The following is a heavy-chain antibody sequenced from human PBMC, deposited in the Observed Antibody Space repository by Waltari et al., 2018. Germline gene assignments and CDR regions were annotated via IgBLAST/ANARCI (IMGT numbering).Heavy chain of an antibody. V-gene: IGHV1-69*01. CDR1: GGTFSSYA. Sequence: QVQLVQSGAEVKKPGSSVKVSCKASGGTFSSYAISWVRQAPGQGLEWMGGIIPIVGTANYGQKCQGRVTTTAGEATGTAYMGLNSLGAEDTAVYYCARDLTVAAPTPYNWFDPWGQGTLVTVSS. D-gene: IGHD6-19*01. CDR2: IIPIVGTA. CDR3: ARDLTVAAPTPYNWFDP. J-gene: IGHJ5*02.